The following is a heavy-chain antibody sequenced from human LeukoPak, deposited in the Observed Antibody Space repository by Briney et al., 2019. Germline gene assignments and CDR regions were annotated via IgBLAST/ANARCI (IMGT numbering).Heavy chain of an antibody. CDR1: GGSISSYY. CDR2: IYYSGST. Sequence: PSETLSLTCTVSGGSISSYYWSWIRQPPGKGLEWIGYIYYSGSTNYNPSLKSRVTISVDTSKNQFSLKLNSVTAADTAVYYCARGGGYSYGTRDWFDPWGQGTLVTVSS. CDR3: ARGGGYSYGTRDWFDP. D-gene: IGHD5-18*01. V-gene: IGHV4-59*01. J-gene: IGHJ5*02.